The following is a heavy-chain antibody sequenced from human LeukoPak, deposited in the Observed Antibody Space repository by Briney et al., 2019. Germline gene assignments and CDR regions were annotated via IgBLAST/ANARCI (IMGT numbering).Heavy chain of an antibody. CDR1: GGSSSRSSYY. Sequence: SETLSLTCTVSGGSSSRSSYYWGWIRQPPRKGLEWIGSIYYSGSTYYNPNLKSRVTISVDTSKNQFPLRLSSVTAADTAMYYCAKSGGYGLIDYWGQGTLVTVSS. CDR3: AKSGGYGLIDY. D-gene: IGHD1-26*01. V-gene: IGHV4-39*01. CDR2: IYYSGST. J-gene: IGHJ4*02.